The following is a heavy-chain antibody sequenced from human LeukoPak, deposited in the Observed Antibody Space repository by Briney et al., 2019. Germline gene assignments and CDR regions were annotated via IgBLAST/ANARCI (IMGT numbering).Heavy chain of an antibody. CDR3: AIGTGNYYVSSGLYY. V-gene: IGHV4-59*01. J-gene: IGHJ4*02. Sequence: SETLSLTCTVSGGSISSYYWSWIRQPPGKGLEWIGYIYYSGSTNYNPSLKSRVTISVDTSKNQFSLKLSSVTAADTAVYYCAIGTGNYYVSSGLYYWGQGTLVTVPS. CDR2: IYYSGST. CDR1: GGSISSYY. D-gene: IGHD3-22*01.